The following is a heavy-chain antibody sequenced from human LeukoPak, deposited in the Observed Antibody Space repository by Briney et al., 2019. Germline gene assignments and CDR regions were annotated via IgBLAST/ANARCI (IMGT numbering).Heavy chain of an antibody. V-gene: IGHV4-34*01. CDR2: INHSGST. J-gene: IGHJ4*02. D-gene: IGHD6-19*01. CDR3: ARVGYSSGWYFDY. Sequence: SETLSLTCAVYGGSFSGYYWSWIRQPPGKGLEWIGEINHSGSTNYNPSLKSRVTISVDTSKNQFSLKLSSVTAADTAVYYCARVGYSSGWYFDYWGQGTLVTVSS. CDR1: GGSFSGYY.